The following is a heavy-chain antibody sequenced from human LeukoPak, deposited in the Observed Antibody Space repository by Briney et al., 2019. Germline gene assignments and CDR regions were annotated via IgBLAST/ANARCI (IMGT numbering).Heavy chain of an antibody. D-gene: IGHD3-22*01. CDR1: GFTVSSNY. CDR3: ARDFPNYYDSSGQIDY. J-gene: IGHJ4*02. Sequence: GGSLRLSCAASGFTVSSNYMSWVRQAPGKGLEWVSVIYSGGSTYYADSVKGRFTISRDNSKNTLYLQMNSLRAEDTAVYYCARDFPNYYDSSGQIDYWGQGTLVTVSS. CDR2: IYSGGST. V-gene: IGHV3-66*01.